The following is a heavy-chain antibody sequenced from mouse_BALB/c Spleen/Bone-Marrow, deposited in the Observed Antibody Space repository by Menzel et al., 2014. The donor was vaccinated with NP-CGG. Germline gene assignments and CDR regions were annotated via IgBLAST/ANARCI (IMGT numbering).Heavy chain of an antibody. CDR2: ILPGSGST. CDR3: AREDIATVVEMDY. J-gene: IGHJ4*01. CDR1: GYTFSSYW. Sequence: QVQLQQSGAELMKPGASVKISCKATGYTFSSYWIEWVKQRPGHGLEWIGEILPGSGSTNYNEKFKGKATFTADTSSNTAYMQLSSLTSEDSAVYYSAREDIATVVEMDYWGQGASVTVSS. D-gene: IGHD1-1*01. V-gene: IGHV1-9*01.